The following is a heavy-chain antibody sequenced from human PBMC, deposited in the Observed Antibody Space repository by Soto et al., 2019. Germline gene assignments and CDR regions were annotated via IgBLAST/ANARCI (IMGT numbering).Heavy chain of an antibody. CDR1: GLTFSSYA. Sequence: GGSLRLSCAASGLTFSSYAMSWVRQAPGKGLEWVSAISGSGGSTYYADSVKGRFTISRDNSKNTLYLQMNSLRAEDTAVYYCAKDRDITMVVVVIDSYFDYWGQGTLVTVSS. CDR3: AKDRDITMVVVVIDSYFDY. V-gene: IGHV3-23*01. CDR2: ISGSGGST. D-gene: IGHD3-22*01. J-gene: IGHJ4*02.